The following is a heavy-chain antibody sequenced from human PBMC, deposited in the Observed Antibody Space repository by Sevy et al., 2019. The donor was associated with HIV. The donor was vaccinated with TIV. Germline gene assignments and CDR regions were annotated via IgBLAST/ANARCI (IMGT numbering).Heavy chain of an antibody. D-gene: IGHD2-21*01. J-gene: IGHJ4*02. V-gene: IGHV3-49*03. CDR2: ITRNSYEAYGGTS. CDR3: SRTLATAVAPEYYFDY. CDR1: GFTFDDYA. Sequence: GGYLRLSCTASGFTFDDYAMSWFRQAPGKGLERVAFITRNSYEAYGGTSKYAASVQGRVTISRDDCKSMAYLQMNSLKTEDTAMYYCSRTLATAVAPEYYFDYWGQGTMVTVSS.